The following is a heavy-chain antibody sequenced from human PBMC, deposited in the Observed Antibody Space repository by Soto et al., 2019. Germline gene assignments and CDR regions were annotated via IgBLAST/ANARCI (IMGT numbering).Heavy chain of an antibody. Sequence: GASVELCCKESGGALGSSTSRWVRQATGQGLEWMGRIIPILGIANYAQKFQGRVTITADKSTSTAYMELSSLRSEDTAVYYCARAVRGVINWGQGTLVTV. J-gene: IGHJ4*02. CDR2: IIPILGIA. CDR1: GGALGSST. V-gene: IGHV1-69*02. CDR3: ARAVRGVIN. D-gene: IGHD3-10*01.